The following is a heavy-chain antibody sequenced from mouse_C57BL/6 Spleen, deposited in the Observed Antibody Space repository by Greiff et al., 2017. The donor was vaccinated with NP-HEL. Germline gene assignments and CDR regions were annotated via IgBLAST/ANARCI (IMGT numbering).Heavy chain of an antibody. J-gene: IGHJ1*03. V-gene: IGHV1-19*01. CDR3: ARRDYYGSWYFDV. Sequence: EVQLQQSGPVLVKPGASVKMSCKASGYTFTDYYMNWVKQSHGKSLEWIGVINPYNGGTSYNQKFKGKATLTVDKSSSTAYMELNSLTSEDSAVYYCARRDYYGSWYFDVWGTGTTVTVSS. CDR2: INPYNGGT. D-gene: IGHD1-1*01. CDR1: GYTFTDYY.